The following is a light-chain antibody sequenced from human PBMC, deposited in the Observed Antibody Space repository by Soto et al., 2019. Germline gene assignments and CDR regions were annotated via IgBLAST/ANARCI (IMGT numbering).Light chain of an antibody. CDR1: SSDVGNYKY. CDR2: EVS. V-gene: IGLV2-14*01. CDR3: FSYTSSGTYV. Sequence: QSVLPQPASVSGSPGQSFTISCTGTSSDVGNYKYVSWYQQHPGKAPKLMIYEVSNRPSGFSNRFSGSKSGNTASLTISGLQAEDETDYYCFSYTSSGTYVFGTGTKVTVL. J-gene: IGLJ1*01.